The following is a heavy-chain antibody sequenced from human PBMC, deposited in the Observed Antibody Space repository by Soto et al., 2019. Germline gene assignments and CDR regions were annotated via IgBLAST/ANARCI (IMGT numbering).Heavy chain of an antibody. CDR2: IIPIFGNT. J-gene: IGHJ6*03. D-gene: IGHD4-17*01. Sequence: ASVKVSCKASGGTFSSYAISWVRQAPGQGLEWMGGIIPIFGNTNYAQKLQGRVTMTTDTSTSTAYMELRSLRSDDTAVYYCARPLSPTVTSLGYYYMDVWGKGTTVTVSS. CDR1: GGTFSSYA. V-gene: IGHV1-18*01. CDR3: ARPLSPTVTSLGYYYMDV.